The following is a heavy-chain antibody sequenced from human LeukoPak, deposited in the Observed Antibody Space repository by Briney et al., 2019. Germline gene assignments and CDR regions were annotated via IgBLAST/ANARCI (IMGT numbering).Heavy chain of an antibody. CDR2: ISSSSSTI. CDR3: ARDIYYYDSSGYYLPGGSDY. J-gene: IGHJ4*02. V-gene: IGHV3-48*01. Sequence: GGSLRLSCAASGFTFSSYSMNWVRQAPGKGLEWVSYISSSSSTIYYADSVKGRFTIPRDNAKNSLYLQMNSLRAEDTAVYYCARDIYYYDSSGYYLPGGSDYWGQGTLVTVSS. D-gene: IGHD3-22*01. CDR1: GFTFSSYS.